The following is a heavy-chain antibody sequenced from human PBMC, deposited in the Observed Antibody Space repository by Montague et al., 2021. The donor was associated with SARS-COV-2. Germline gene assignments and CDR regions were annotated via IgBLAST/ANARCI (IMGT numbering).Heavy chain of an antibody. CDR1: GFTFSSYD. D-gene: IGHD3-22*01. Sequence: SLRLSCAASGFTFSSYDMHWVRQAPGNGLEWVSAIGTAGDTYYPGSVKGRFTISRENAKNSLYLHMNSLRAGDTAVYYCARASYDSSGYYNWFDPWSQGTLVTVSS. CDR2: IGTAGDT. V-gene: IGHV3-13*04. CDR3: ARASYDSSGYYNWFDP. J-gene: IGHJ5*02.